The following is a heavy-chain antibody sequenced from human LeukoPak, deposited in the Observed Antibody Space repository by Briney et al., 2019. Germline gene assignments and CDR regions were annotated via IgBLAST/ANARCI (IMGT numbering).Heavy chain of an antibody. V-gene: IGHV1-2*02. J-gene: IGHJ5*02. CDR3: ARSSQYQLLSKGQDNWFDP. D-gene: IGHD2-2*01. CDR2: INPNSGGT. CDR1: GYTFTGYY. Sequence: ASVKVSCKASGYTFTGYYMHWVRQAPGQGLEWIGWINPNSGGTNYAQKFQGRVTMTRDTSISTAYMELSRLRSDDTAVYYCARSSQYQLLSKGQDNWFDPWGQGTLVTVSS.